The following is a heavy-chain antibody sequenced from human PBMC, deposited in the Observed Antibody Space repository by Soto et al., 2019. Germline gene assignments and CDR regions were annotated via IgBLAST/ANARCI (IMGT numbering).Heavy chain of an antibody. CDR3: AKGLLIMVRKVIIPPQYYYGMDV. J-gene: IGHJ6*02. D-gene: IGHD3-10*01. CDR2: ISGSVGIT. V-gene: IGHV3-23*01. Sequence: GWSLRLSCAASGFTFGDHAMSWVRQAPGKGLEWVSVISGSVGITYYEDSVKGRFTISRDNAKNTLYLQMNSLRAEDTAVYYCAKGLLIMVRKVIIPPQYYYGMDVWGQGTTVTVSS. CDR1: GFTFGDHA.